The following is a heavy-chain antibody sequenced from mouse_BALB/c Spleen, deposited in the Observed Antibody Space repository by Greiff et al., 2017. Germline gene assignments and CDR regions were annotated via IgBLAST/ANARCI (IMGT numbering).Heavy chain of an antibody. CDR1: GFTFSSFG. CDR2: ISSGSSTI. V-gene: IGHV5-17*02. J-gene: IGHJ2*01. CDR3: ARSSMGNYFDY. D-gene: IGHD1-1*02. Sequence: DVMLVESGGGLVQPGGSRKLSCAASGFTFSSFGMHWVRQAPEKGLEWVAYISSGSSTIYYADTVKGRFTISRDNPKNTLFLQMTSLRSEDTAMYYCARSSMGNYFDYWGQGTTLTVSS.